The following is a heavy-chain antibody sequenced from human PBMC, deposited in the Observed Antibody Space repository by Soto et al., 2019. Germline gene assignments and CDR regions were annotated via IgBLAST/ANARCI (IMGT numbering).Heavy chain of an antibody. V-gene: IGHV1-18*04. D-gene: IGHD6-19*01. CDR2: ISAYNGNT. J-gene: IGHJ6*02. CDR1: GYTFTTYG. Sequence: QVQLVQSGAEVKKPGASVMVSCKASGYTFTTYGINWVRQAPGQGLEWMGWISAYNGNTNYAQNLQGRVTMTRDTATSTAYMELRSLISDDTAVYYCARDLSSGRSPVGLDVWGQGTTVTVSS. CDR3: ARDLSSGRSPVGLDV.